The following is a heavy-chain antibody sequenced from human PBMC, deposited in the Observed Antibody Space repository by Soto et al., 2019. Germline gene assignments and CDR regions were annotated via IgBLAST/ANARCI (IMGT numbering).Heavy chain of an antibody. CDR1: GGSISSGGYY. CDR2: IYYSGST. V-gene: IGHV4-31*03. D-gene: IGHD3-22*01. J-gene: IGHJ4*02. Sequence: PSETLSLTCTVSGGSISSGGYYWSWIRQHPGKGLEWIGYIYYSGSTYYNPSLKSRVTISVDTSKNQFSLKLSSVTAADTAVYYCARSAQDQTYYYDSSGYYFPWYFDYWGQGTLVTVSS. CDR3: ARSAQDQTYYYDSSGYYFPWYFDY.